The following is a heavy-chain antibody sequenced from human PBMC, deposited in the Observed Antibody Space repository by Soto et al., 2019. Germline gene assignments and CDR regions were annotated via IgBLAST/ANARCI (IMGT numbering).Heavy chain of an antibody. CDR1: GFTFTSYG. J-gene: IGHJ6*02. D-gene: IGHD4-4*01. CDR3: ARSRDGYSFYFCYGMDG. CDR2: ILHDGSAE. V-gene: IGHV3-30*03. Sequence: GGSLRLSCAASGFTFTSYGMHWVRQAPGNGLELMALILHDGSAEYYADYVKGRITISRDNSKSKLYLQMNSLRAEGTAVYYCARSRDGYSFYFCYGMDGWGQGSTVTVSS.